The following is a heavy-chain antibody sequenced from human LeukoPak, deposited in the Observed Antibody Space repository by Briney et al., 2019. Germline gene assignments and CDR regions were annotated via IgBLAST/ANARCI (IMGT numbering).Heavy chain of an antibody. CDR2: IYYSGNT. CDR3: ARGYDFWSGYSLGMDV. V-gene: IGHV4-59*01. CDR1: GGSISSYY. J-gene: IGHJ6*02. Sequence: SETLSLTCTVSGGSISSYYWSWIRQPPGKGLEWIGYIYYSGNTNYNPSLKSRVTISVDTSKNQFSLKLSSVTAADTAVYYCARGYDFWSGYSLGMDVWGQGTTVTVSS. D-gene: IGHD3-3*01.